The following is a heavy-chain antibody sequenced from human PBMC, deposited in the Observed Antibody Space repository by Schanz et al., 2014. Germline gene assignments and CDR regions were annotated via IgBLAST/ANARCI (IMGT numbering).Heavy chain of an antibody. CDR2: ITGSGGST. V-gene: IGHV3-23*01. CDR3: ARDSDRHVIVGHYGLDV. Sequence: EVQLLESGGGLVQPGGSLRLSCAASGFTFRNYDMRWVRQAPGKGLEWVSTITGSGGSTFYADSVKGRFIISRDSSKNTLFLQMNSLRPEDTALYFCARDSDRHVIVGHYGLDVWGQGTTVIVS. D-gene: IGHD2-21*01. J-gene: IGHJ6*02. CDR1: GFTFRNYD.